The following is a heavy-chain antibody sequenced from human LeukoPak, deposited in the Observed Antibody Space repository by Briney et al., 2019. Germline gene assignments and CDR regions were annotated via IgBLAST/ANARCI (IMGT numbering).Heavy chain of an antibody. CDR1: GGSISSGGYY. Sequence: PSETLSLTCTVSGGSISSGGYYWSWIRQHPGKGLEWIGYIYYSGSTYYNPSLKSRVTISVDTSKNQFSLKLSSVTAADTAVYYCARDTIIEGSSSGFDYWGQGTLVTVSS. CDR2: IYYSGST. J-gene: IGHJ4*02. CDR3: ARDTIIEGSSSGFDY. D-gene: IGHD6-6*01. V-gene: IGHV4-31*03.